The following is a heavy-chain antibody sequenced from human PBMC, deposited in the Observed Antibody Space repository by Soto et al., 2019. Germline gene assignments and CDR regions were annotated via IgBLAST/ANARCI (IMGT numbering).Heavy chain of an antibody. Sequence: SVKVSCKDSGGTFGSYTISWVRQAPGQGLEWMGRIIPILGIANYAQKFQGRVTITADKSTSTAYMELSSLRSEDTAVYYCATTLKDHDAFDIWGQGTMVTVSS. CDR1: GGTFGSYT. V-gene: IGHV1-69*02. CDR2: IIPILGIA. J-gene: IGHJ3*02. CDR3: ATTLKDHDAFDI. D-gene: IGHD1-1*01.